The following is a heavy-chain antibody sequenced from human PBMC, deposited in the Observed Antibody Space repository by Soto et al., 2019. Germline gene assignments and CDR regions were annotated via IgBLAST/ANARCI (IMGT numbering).Heavy chain of an antibody. D-gene: IGHD2-21*02. J-gene: IGHJ5*01. CDR3: AKGFIVVVTVIRPDDAFDA. V-gene: IGHV3-11*01. Sequence: GSLRLSCAASGFTFSDSYMSWIRQAPGKGLEWISYITFSGNTVYYADSLKGRFTISRDPSKNTIFLEMNSLGAEDTAVYYCAKGFIVVVTVIRPDDAFDAWGQGTLVTVSS. CDR2: ITFSGNTV. CDR1: GFTFSDSY.